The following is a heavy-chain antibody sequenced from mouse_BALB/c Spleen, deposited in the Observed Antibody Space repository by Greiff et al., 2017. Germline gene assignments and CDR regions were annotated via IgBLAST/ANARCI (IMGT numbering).Heavy chain of an antibody. V-gene: IGHV5-4*02. J-gene: IGHJ3*01. CDR2: ISDGGSYT. CDR1: GFTFSDYY. D-gene: IGHD1-1*01. Sequence: VQLKQSGGGLVKPGGSLKLSCAASGFTFSDYYMYWVRQTPEKRLEWVATISDGGSYTYYPDSVKGRFTISRDNAKNNLYLQMSSLKSEDTAMYYCARVYGSSQAWFAYWGQGTLVTVSA. CDR3: ARVYGSSQAWFAY.